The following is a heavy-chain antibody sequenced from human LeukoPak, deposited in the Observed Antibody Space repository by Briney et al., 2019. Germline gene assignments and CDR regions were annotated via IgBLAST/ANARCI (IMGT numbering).Heavy chain of an antibody. J-gene: IGHJ4*02. CDR2: TYYRSMWYN. D-gene: IGHD3-22*01. Sequence: SQTLSLTCAISGDSVSSNSAAWNWIRQSPSRGLEWLGRTYYRSMWYNDYAVSVKSRITINPDTSKNQFSLQLNSVTPEDTAVYYCARGDGYYDSSGYYYETPFDYWGQGTLVTVSS. V-gene: IGHV6-1*01. CDR3: ARGDGYYDSSGYYYETPFDY. CDR1: GDSVSSNSAA.